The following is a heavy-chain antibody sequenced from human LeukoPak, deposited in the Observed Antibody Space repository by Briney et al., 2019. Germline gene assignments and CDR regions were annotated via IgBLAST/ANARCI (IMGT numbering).Heavy chain of an antibody. CDR2: ISGGGGST. J-gene: IGHJ6*02. CDR3: ARGGGLAV. Sequence: GGSLRLSCAASVFTFSSYTMSWVRQAPWKGLEWVLTISGGGGSTYNADSVKGRFTISRDNAKNSLYLQMSNLRAEDTAVYFCARGGGLAVWGQGATVTVSS. V-gene: IGHV3-23*01. D-gene: IGHD3-16*01. CDR1: VFTFSSYT.